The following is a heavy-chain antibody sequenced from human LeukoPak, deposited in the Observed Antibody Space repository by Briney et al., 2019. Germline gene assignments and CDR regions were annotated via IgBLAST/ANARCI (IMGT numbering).Heavy chain of an antibody. J-gene: IGHJ4*02. D-gene: IGHD5-24*01. CDR2: ISGSGGST. Sequence: GGSLRLSCAASGFKFSSYSMKWVRQAPGKGLEWVSAISGSGGSTYYADSVKGRFTISRDNSKNTLCLQMNSLRAEDTAVYYCAKQRRGYFDYWGQGTLVTVSS. V-gene: IGHV3-23*01. CDR3: AKQRRGYFDY. CDR1: GFKFSSYS.